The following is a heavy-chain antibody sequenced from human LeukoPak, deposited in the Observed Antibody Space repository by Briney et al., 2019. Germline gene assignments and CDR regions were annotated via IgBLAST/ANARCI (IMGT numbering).Heavy chain of an antibody. J-gene: IGHJ4*02. CDR1: GFTFSSYA. CDR3: AKGSSNWRDYYYFDY. Sequence: GGSLRLSCAASGFTFSSYAVSWVRQAPGKGLAWVSAISDSGGSTQYADSVKGRFIISRDNSKNTLYLQMNSLRVEDTAVYYCAKGSSNWRDYYYFDYWGRGTLVTVSS. CDR2: ISDSGGST. D-gene: IGHD6-13*01. V-gene: IGHV3-23*01.